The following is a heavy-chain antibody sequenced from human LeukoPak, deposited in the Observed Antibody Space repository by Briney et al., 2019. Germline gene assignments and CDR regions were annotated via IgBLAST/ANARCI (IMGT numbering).Heavy chain of an antibody. Sequence: PSETLSLTCTVSGGSITSYYWSWIRQPPGKGLEWIGYIYYSGSTNYSPSLKSRVTISVDTSKNQFSLKLSSVTAADTAVYCCARDSRSYYDSRGYYGTFDYWGQGTLVTVSS. CDR2: IYYSGST. CDR1: GGSITSYY. CDR3: ARDSRSYYDSRGYYGTFDY. D-gene: IGHD3-22*01. V-gene: IGHV4-59*01. J-gene: IGHJ4*02.